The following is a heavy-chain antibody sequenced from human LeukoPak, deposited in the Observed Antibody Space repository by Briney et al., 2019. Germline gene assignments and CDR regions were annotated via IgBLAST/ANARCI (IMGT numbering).Heavy chain of an antibody. D-gene: IGHD2-2*01. CDR1: GGSISSGDNY. Sequence: SETLSLTCTVSGGSISSGDNYWSWIRQPPGKGLEWIGYIYYSGSTYYNPSLKSRVTISVDTSKNQFSLKLSSVTAADTAMYYCARNLVPAAFDYWGQGTLVTVSS. CDR2: IYYSGST. J-gene: IGHJ4*02. V-gene: IGHV4-30-4*08. CDR3: ARNLVPAAFDY.